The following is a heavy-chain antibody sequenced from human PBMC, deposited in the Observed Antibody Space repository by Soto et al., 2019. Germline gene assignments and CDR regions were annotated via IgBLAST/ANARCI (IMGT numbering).Heavy chain of an antibody. D-gene: IGHD1-26*01. CDR2: ISSSGSTI. V-gene: IGHV3-11*01. CDR3: ARQPVYSGTFDY. J-gene: IGHJ4*02. Sequence: QVQLVESGGGLVKPGGSLRLSCADSGFTFSDYYMSWIRQAPGQGLEWVSYISSSGSTIYYADSVKGRFTISRDNAKYSLYLQLNSLRSEDTAVYYCARQPVYSGTFDYWGQGTLVTVSS. CDR1: GFTFSDYY.